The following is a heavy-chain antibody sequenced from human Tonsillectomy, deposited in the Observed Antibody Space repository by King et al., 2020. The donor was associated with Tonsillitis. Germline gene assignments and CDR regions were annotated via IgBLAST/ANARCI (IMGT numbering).Heavy chain of an antibody. D-gene: IGHD3-16*01. CDR2: ISYDGSNK. CDR1: GFTFSSYA. V-gene: IGHV3-30-3*01. Sequence: VQLVESGGGVVQPGRSLRLSCAASGFTFSSYAMHWVRQAPGKGLEWVALISYDGSNKYYADSVKGRFTISSDNSQNTLSLQMDSLRAEDTAVYYCARAYTALATGHFDHWGQGTLVTVSS. CDR3: ARAYTALATGHFDH. J-gene: IGHJ4*02.